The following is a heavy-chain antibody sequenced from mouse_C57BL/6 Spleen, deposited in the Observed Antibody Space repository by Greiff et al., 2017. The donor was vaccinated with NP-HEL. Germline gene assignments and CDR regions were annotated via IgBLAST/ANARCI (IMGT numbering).Heavy chain of an antibody. CDR2: ISYDGSN. J-gene: IGHJ4*01. CDR1: GYSITSGYY. Sequence: EVKLQESGPGLVKPSQSPSLTCSVTGYSITSGYYWNWIRQFPGNKLEWMGYISYDGSNNYNPSLKNRISITRDTSKNQFFLKLNSVTTEDTATYYCAREGTDYAMDYWGQGTSVTVSS. CDR3: AREGTDYAMDY. D-gene: IGHD3-3*01. V-gene: IGHV3-6*01.